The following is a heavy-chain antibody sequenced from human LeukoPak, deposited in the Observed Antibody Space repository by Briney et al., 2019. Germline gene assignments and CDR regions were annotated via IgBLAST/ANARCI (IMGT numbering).Heavy chain of an antibody. CDR3: ARSRSVSNYKGMDV. D-gene: IGHD5/OR15-5a*01. J-gene: IGHJ6*02. Sequence: PGGSLRLSCPASGFTFSDYSMSWVRQAPGKGLEWVSSIRSSSDYIYYADSVKGRFTISRDNARNSLYLQMNSLRAEDTAVYYCARSRSVSNYKGMDVWGQGTTVTVSS. CDR2: IRSSSDYI. CDR1: GFTFSDYS. V-gene: IGHV3-21*01.